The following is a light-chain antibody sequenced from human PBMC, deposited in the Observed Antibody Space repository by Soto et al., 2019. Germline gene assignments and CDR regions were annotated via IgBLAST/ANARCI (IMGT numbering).Light chain of an antibody. CDR1: ESVSSY. CDR2: DAS. J-gene: IGKJ4*01. V-gene: IGKV3-11*01. CDR3: QQRRDWPST. Sequence: EIVLTQSPATLSLSPGERATLSCRASESVSSYLAWYQQKPGQAPRLLIYDASNRATGIPARFSGSGSGTDFTLTISSLEPEDFAVYYCQQRRDWPSTFGRGTKVQIK.